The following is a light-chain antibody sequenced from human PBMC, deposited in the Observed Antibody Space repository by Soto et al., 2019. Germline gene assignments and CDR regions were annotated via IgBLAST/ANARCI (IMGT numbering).Light chain of an antibody. Sequence: QSALTQPASVSGSPGQSITISCTGTSSDVGNYIFVSWYRQHPGKAPKLMIYDINNRPSGVSNRFSGSKSGNTASLTISGLQAEDEADYYCSSYTSSSTLAYVFGTGTKLTVL. V-gene: IGLV2-14*01. J-gene: IGLJ1*01. CDR3: SSYTSSSTLAYV. CDR2: DIN. CDR1: SSDVGNYIF.